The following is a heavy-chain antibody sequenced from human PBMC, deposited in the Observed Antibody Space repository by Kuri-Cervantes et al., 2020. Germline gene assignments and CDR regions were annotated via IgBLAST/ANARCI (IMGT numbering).Heavy chain of an antibody. CDR1: GGTFSSYA. CDR2: IIPIFGTA. Sequence: SVKVSCKASGGTFSSYAISWVRQAPGQGLEWMGGIIPIFGTANYAHKFQGRVTMTRDTSTSAVYLELSSLRSEDTAVYYCARAPRSPAAAADFDYWGQGTLVTVSS. CDR3: ARAPRSPAAAADFDY. V-gene: IGHV1-69*05. J-gene: IGHJ4*02. D-gene: IGHD6-13*01.